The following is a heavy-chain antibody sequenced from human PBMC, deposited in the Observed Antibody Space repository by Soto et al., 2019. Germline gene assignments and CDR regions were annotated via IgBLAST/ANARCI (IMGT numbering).Heavy chain of an antibody. D-gene: IGHD1-26*01. CDR2: VLQTGSST. Sequence: EVRLLESGGGLVQPGGSLRLSCAASGFTFSTYTMSWVRQPPGKGLEWVSAVLQTGSSTFYADSVKGRFTISRDNSKNTLYLQMNSLRAEDTAVYYCARHNRPSWDNYYYGMDVWGQGTTVTVSS. V-gene: IGHV3-23*01. J-gene: IGHJ6*02. CDR1: GFTFSTYT. CDR3: ARHNRPSWDNYYYGMDV.